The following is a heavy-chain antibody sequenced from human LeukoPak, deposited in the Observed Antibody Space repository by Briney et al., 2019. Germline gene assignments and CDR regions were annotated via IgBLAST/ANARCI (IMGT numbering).Heavy chain of an antibody. J-gene: IGHJ6*02. CDR1: GFTFSGYG. D-gene: IGHD5-12*01. CDR2: IWYDGNNK. CDR3: ARDPQRLVRYYYYYGMDV. V-gene: IGHV3-33*01. Sequence: GGSLRLSCAASGFTFSGYGMHWVRQAPGKGLEWVAAIWYDGNNKYYADSVKGRFTISRDNSKNTLYLQMNSLRAEDTAVYYCARDPQRLVRYYYYYGMDVWGQGTTATVSS.